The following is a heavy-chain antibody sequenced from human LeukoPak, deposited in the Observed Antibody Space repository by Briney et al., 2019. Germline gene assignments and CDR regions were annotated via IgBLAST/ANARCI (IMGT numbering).Heavy chain of an antibody. J-gene: IGHJ4*02. V-gene: IGHV1-46*01. CDR3: ARGPAAGPNDY. CDR1: GYTFTTYY. Sequence: ASVNVSSKASGYTFTTYYMHWVRQTPGERLEWMGIINPSGGSTSYAQKFQGRVTMTRDTSTSTVYMELSSLRSEDTAVYYCARGPAAGPNDYWGQGTLVTVSS. D-gene: IGHD2-15*01. CDR2: INPSGGST.